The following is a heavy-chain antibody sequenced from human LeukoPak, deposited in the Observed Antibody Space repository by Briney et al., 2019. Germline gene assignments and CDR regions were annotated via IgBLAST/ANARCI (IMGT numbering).Heavy chain of an antibody. D-gene: IGHD3-9*01. CDR1: GYTFTSYD. CDR3: ATEDILTGWRPLVY. V-gene: IGHV1-8*01. CDR2: MNPNSGNT. Sequence: ASVKVSCKASGYTFTSYDINWVRQATGQGLEWMGWMNPNSGNTGYAQKFQGRVTMTRNTSISTAYMELSSLRSEDTAVYYSATEDILTGWRPLVYWCQGTLVTVSS. J-gene: IGHJ4*02.